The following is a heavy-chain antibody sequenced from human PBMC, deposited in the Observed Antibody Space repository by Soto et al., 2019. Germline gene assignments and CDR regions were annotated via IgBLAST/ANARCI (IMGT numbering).Heavy chain of an antibody. V-gene: IGHV4-4*02. D-gene: IGHD2-15*01. CDR3: ATLPPRIVAVLLPYPT. CDR1: GGSISSTNW. CDR2: IYHSGGA. J-gene: IGHJ5*01. Sequence: VQLRQSGPGLVKPSGTLSLTCAVSGGSISSTNWWSWVRQVPGKGLEWIGEIYHSGGASYNPSLTGRVTITLDKPNTQFSLKMNSVTAADTAVYYCATLPPRIVAVLLPYPTWGRGTLVTVSS.